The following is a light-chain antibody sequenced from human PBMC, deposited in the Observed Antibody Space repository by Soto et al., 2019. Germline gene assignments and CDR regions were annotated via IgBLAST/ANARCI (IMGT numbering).Light chain of an antibody. CDR3: SSYEGANTVM. Sequence: QSALTQPPSASGSPGQSVTISCTGTSSDVGGYTYVSWYQQYPDKAPKLMIYEVNKRHSGVPDRFSGSKSSNTDSLTVSGLQAEDEAEYYCSSYEGANTVMFGSGTKLTV. CDR1: SSDVGGYTY. CDR2: EVN. J-gene: IGLJ1*01. V-gene: IGLV2-8*01.